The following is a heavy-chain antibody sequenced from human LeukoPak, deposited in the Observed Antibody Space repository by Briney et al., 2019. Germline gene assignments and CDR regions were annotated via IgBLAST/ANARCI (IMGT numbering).Heavy chain of an antibody. D-gene: IGHD6-13*01. CDR2: IKEDGSEK. CDR3: ARGASIAAGIFDP. V-gene: IGHV3-7*02. CDR1: GFTFSSYW. J-gene: IGHJ5*02. Sequence: GGSLRLSCAASGFTFSSYWMSWVRQAPGKGLEWVANIKEDGSEKNYVDSVKGRFTISRDNAKNSLDLQMSSLRGEDTAVYYCARGASIAAGIFDPWGQGTLVTVSS.